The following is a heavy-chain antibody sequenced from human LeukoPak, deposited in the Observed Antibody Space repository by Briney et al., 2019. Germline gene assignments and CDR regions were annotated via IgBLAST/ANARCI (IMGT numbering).Heavy chain of an antibody. CDR3: AREAYSTTAGY. D-gene: IGHD6-13*01. J-gene: IGHJ4*02. CDR2: ISSSSYI. CDR1: GFTFSSYS. V-gene: IGHV3-21*01. Sequence: GGSLRLSCAASGFTFSSYSMNWVRQAPGKGLEWVSSISSSSYIYYADSVKGRFTISRDNAKNSLYLQMNSLRAEDTAVYYCAREAYSTTAGYWGQGTLVTVSS.